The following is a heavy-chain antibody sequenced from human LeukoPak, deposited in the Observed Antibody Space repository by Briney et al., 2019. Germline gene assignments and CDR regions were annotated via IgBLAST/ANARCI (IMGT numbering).Heavy chain of an antibody. D-gene: IGHD6-19*01. CDR2: IYYSGST. J-gene: IGHJ4*02. CDR3: ARVFSSGWYTYYFDY. V-gene: IGHV4-59*01. Sequence: PSETLSLTCTVSGGSISSYYWSWIRQPPGKRLEWIGYIYYSGSTNYNPSLKSRVTISVDTSKNQFSPKLSSVTAADTAVYYCARVFSSGWYTYYFDYWGQGTLVTVSS. CDR1: GGSISSYY.